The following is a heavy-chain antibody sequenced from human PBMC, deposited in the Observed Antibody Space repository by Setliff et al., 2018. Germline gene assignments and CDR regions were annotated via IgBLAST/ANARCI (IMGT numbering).Heavy chain of an antibody. V-gene: IGHV4-38-2*01. CDR1: GASITSGHY. CDR3: ARVDFTMIQGVLGL. CDR2: MSHRGRT. Sequence: SETLSLTCGVSGASITSGHYWGWIRQPPGKGLEWIATMSHRGRTYFNPSLESRVTMSRDTSKNQFSLRLTSVTAADTAVYYCARVDFTMIQGVLGLWGQGTLVTVSS. J-gene: IGHJ1*01. D-gene: IGHD3-10*01.